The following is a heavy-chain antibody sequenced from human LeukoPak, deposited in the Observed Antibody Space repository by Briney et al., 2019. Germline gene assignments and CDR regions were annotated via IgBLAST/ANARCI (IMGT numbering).Heavy chain of an antibody. J-gene: IGHJ4*02. CDR2: IYSGGST. CDR1: GLTVFTNY. V-gene: IGHV3-66*01. Sequence: PGGSLRLSCTASGLTVFTNYMSWVRRAPGKGLEWVSLIYSGGSTYYADSVRDRFTISRDNSKNTLYLQMNSLRAEDTAVYYCARDWGNWNYDYWGQGTLVTVSS. D-gene: IGHD1-7*01. CDR3: ARDWGNWNYDY.